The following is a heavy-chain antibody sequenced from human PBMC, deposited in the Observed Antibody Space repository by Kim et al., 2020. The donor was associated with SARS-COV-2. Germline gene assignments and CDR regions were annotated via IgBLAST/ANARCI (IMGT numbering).Heavy chain of an antibody. Sequence: SETLSLTCTVSGGSISSSSYYWGWIRQPPGKGLEWIGSIYYSGSTYYNPSLKSRVTISVDTSKNQFSLKLSSVTAADTAVYYCARHYVSSGYLLFDIWGQGTIVTVSS. D-gene: IGHD3-22*01. CDR2: IYYSGST. V-gene: IGHV4-39*01. CDR1: GGSISSSSYY. J-gene: IGHJ3*02. CDR3: ARHYVSSGYLLFDI.